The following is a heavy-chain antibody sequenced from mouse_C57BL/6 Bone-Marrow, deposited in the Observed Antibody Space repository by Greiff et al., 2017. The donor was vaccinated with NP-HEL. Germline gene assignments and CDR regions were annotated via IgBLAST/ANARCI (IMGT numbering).Heavy chain of an antibody. J-gene: IGHJ3*01. CDR1: GYTFTSYG. D-gene: IGHD2-13*01. V-gene: IGHV1-81*01. Sequence: QVQLKESGAELARPGASVKLSCKASGYTFTSYGISWVKQRPGQGLEWIGEIYPRSGNTYYNEKFKGKATLTADKSSSTAYMELRSLTSEDSAVDFCARGLGPYADLFAYWGQGTLVTVSA. CDR3: ARGLGPYADLFAY. CDR2: IYPRSGNT.